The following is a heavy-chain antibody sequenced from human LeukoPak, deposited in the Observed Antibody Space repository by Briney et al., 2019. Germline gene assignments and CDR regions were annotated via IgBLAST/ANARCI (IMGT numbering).Heavy chain of an antibody. CDR3: ARRGIAAAGYDY. CDR1: GGSISSYY. Sequence: SETLSLTCTLSGGSISSYYWSWIRQPPGKGLEWIGYIYYSGTTNYNPSLKSRVTILVDTSKNQFSLNLSSVTAADTAVYYCARRGIAAAGYDYWGQGTLVTVSS. D-gene: IGHD6-13*01. V-gene: IGHV4-59*08. J-gene: IGHJ4*02. CDR2: IYYSGTT.